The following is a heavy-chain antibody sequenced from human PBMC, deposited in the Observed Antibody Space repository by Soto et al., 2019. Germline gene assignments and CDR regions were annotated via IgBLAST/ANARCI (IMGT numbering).Heavy chain of an antibody. CDR1: GGTFSSYA. Sequence: QVRLVKSGAEVKKPGSSVKVSCEASGGTFSSYAVTWVRQAPGQGLEWMGGIIPIVTTPNYAQKFQGRLTISADKSTSTSYMELSSLRSEDTGVYYCARVCYNFCSRNNYYGIDVWGQGTTVIVSS. CDR2: IIPIVTTP. J-gene: IGHJ6*02. V-gene: IGHV1-69*06. D-gene: IGHD2-2*01. CDR3: ARVCYNFCSRNNYYGIDV.